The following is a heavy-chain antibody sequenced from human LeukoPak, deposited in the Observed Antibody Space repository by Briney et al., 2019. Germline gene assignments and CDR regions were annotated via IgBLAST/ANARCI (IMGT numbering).Heavy chain of an antibody. D-gene: IGHD1-26*01. J-gene: IGHJ3*02. CDR1: GGTFSIYA. Sequence: ASVTVSFTASGGTFSIYAISWVRQAPGQGLEWMGGIIPIFGTANYAQNFQGRVTITADESTSTAYMELSSLRSEDTAVYYCARERGAPPFGAFDIWGQGTMVTVSS. CDR2: IIPIFGTA. CDR3: ARERGAPPFGAFDI. V-gene: IGHV1-69*01.